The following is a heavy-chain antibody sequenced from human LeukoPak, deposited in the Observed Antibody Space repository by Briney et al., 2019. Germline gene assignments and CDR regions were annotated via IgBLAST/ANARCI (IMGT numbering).Heavy chain of an antibody. Sequence: GASVKVSCKASGYTFTGYYMHWVRQAPGQGPEWMGRITPFLGIANYPQKFQGRVTITADESTTTAYMELSSLRSEDTAVYYCAREACREMGVMWPGLGGQDCRYDHWGQGTLVTVSS. D-gene: IGHD3-16*01. CDR3: AREACREMGVMWPGLGGQDCRYDH. CDR1: GYTFTGYY. V-gene: IGHV1-69*04. J-gene: IGHJ4*02. CDR2: ITPFLGIA.